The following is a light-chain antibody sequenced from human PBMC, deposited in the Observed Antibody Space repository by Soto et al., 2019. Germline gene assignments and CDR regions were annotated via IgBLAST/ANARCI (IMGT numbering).Light chain of an antibody. J-gene: IGLJ2*01. CDR2: EVS. V-gene: IGLV2-14*01. CDR3: SSYTSSSTLVV. CDR1: SSDVGGYNY. Sequence: QSALTQPASVSGSPGQSITISCTGTSSDVGGYNYVSWYQQHPGKAPKLMIYEVSHRPSGVSNRFSVSKSGNTASLTISGLQAEDEADDSCSSYTSSSTLVVFGGGTKLTVL.